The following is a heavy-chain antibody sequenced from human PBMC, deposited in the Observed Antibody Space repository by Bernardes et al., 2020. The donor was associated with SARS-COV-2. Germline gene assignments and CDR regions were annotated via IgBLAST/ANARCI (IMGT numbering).Heavy chain of an antibody. J-gene: IGHJ6*02. CDR1: GYTFTGYY. CDR2: INPKSGGT. CDR3: ALPPTNYDRYGMDV. V-gene: IGHV1-2*02. D-gene: IGHD3-22*01. Sequence: VKVSCKASGYTFTGYYIHWVRQAPGQGLEWMGWINPKSGGTNYAQNFQGRVTMTRDTSISTAYMELSRLRSDDTAVYYCALPPTNYDRYGMDVWGQGTTVTVSS.